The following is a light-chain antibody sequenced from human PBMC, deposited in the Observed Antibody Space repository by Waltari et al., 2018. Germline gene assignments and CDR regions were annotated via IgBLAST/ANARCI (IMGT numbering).Light chain of an antibody. J-gene: IGKJ5*01. Sequence: IVLTQSPGTLSLSPGERAALPCRASQSLSSNYLAWYQQKPGQAPRLLIYGASNRATGIPDRFSGSGSVADFTLTISRLEPEDFAVYYCQRYGSSFGQGTRLEIK. CDR3: QRYGSS. V-gene: IGKV3-20*01. CDR2: GAS. CDR1: QSLSSNY.